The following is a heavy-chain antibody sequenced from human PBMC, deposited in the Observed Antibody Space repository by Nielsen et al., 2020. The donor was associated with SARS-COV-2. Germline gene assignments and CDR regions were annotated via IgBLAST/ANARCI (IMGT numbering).Heavy chain of an antibody. CDR3: ARGGWWELHPFDY. D-gene: IGHD1-26*01. V-gene: IGHV1-2*02. J-gene: IGHJ4*02. CDR1: GYTFTGSY. Sequence: ASVKVSCKASGYTFTGSYIHWVRQAPGQGLEWMGWINPNSGGTNYAQKFQGRVTMTRDTSISTAYMELSRLRSDDTAVYYCARGGWWELHPFDYWGQGTLVTVSS. CDR2: INPNSGGT.